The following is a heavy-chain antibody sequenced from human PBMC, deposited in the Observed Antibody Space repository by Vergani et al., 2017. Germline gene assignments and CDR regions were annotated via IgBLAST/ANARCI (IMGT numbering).Heavy chain of an antibody. CDR3: ARGRPWIQLWFPDYDAFDI. D-gene: IGHD5-18*01. V-gene: IGHV4-61*02. CDR2: IYTSGST. J-gene: IGHJ3*02. CDR1: GGSISSGNYY. Sequence: QVQLQESGPGLVRPSQTLSLTCTVSGGSISSGNYYWSWIRQPAGKGLEWIGRIYTSGSTNYNPSLKSRVTISADTSKNQFSLKLNSVTAADTAVYYCARGRPWIQLWFPDYDAFDIWGQGTMVTVSS.